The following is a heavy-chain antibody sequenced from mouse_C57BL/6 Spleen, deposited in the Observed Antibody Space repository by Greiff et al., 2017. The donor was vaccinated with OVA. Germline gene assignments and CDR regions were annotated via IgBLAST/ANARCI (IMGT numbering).Heavy chain of an antibody. Sequence: EVKLEESVAELVRPGASVKLSCTASGFNIKNTYMHWVKQRPEQGLEWIGRIDPANGNTKYAPKFQGKATITADTSSNTAYLQLSSLTSEDTAIYYCARDYYGSSLFDDWGQGTTLTVSS. J-gene: IGHJ2*01. CDR2: IDPANGNT. V-gene: IGHV14-3*01. CDR3: ARDYYGSSLFDD. CDR1: GFNIKNTY. D-gene: IGHD1-1*01.